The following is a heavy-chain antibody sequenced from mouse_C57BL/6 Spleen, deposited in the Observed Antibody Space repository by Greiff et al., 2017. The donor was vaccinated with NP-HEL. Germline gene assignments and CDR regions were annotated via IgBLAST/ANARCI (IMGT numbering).Heavy chain of an antibody. CDR1: GYTFTSYW. CDR3: ARLGAGRYFDY. CDR2: IYPSDSET. V-gene: IGHV1-61*01. D-gene: IGHD4-1*01. J-gene: IGHJ2*01. Sequence: VQLQQPGAELVRPGSSVKLSCKASGYTFTSYWMDWVKQRPGQGLEWIGNIYPSDSETHYNQKFKDKATLTVDKSSSTAYMQLSSLTSEDSAVYYCARLGAGRYFDYWGQGTTLTVSS.